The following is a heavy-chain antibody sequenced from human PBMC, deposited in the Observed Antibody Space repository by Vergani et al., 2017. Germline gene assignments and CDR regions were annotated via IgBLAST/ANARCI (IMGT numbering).Heavy chain of an antibody. J-gene: IGHJ6*03. Sequence: QVQLQESGPGLVKPSETLSLTCTVSGGSISSYYWSWIRQPPGKGLEWIGYIYYSGSTNYNPSLKSRVTRSVDTSKNQFSLKLSSVTAADTAVYYCARGLYYYESSGYYGVRYYYYYMDVWGKGTTVTVSS. CDR1: GGSISSYY. V-gene: IGHV4-59*01. D-gene: IGHD3-22*01. CDR3: ARGLYYYESSGYYGVRYYYYYMDV. CDR2: IYYSGST.